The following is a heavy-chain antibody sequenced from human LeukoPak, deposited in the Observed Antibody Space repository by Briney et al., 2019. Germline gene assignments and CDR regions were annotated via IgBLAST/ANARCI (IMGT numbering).Heavy chain of an antibody. CDR1: GYSFTTYW. V-gene: IGHV5-51*01. Sequence: GGSLKISCKGSGYSFTTYWIGWVRQMPGKGLEWMGIIYPGDSDTRYSPSFQGQVTIPADKSISTAYLQWSSLKASDTAMYYCARQGLSSSSDYWGQGTLVTVSA. CDR2: IYPGDSDT. D-gene: IGHD6-6*01. CDR3: ARQGLSSSSDY. J-gene: IGHJ4*02.